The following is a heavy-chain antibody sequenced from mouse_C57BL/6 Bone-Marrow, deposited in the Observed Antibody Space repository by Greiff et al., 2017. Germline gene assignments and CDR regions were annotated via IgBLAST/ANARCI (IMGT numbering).Heavy chain of an antibody. V-gene: IGHV5-16*01. CDR1: GFTFSDYY. J-gene: IGHJ1*03. Sequence: EVQLVESEGGLVQPGSSMKLSCTASGFTFSDYYMAWVRQVPEKGLEWVANINYDGSSTYYLDSLKSRFIISRDNAKNILYLQMSSLKSEDTATYYCASLYGSRNWYFDVWGTGTTVTVSS. CDR3: ASLYGSRNWYFDV. D-gene: IGHD1-1*01. CDR2: INYDGSST.